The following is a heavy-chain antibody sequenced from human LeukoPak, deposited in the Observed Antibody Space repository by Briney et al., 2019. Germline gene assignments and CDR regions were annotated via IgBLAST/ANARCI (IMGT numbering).Heavy chain of an antibody. V-gene: IGHV3-48*04. CDR2: ISSSSGTI. CDR1: GFTFSTYS. D-gene: IGHD3-22*01. J-gene: IGHJ4*02. CDR3: ARWPYYYDSSGYLDY. Sequence: PGGSLRLSCAASGFTFSTYSMNWVRQAPGKGLEWVSYISSSSGTIYYADSVKGRFTISRDNAKNSLYLQMNSLRAEDTAVYYCARWPYYYDSSGYLDYWGQGTLVTVSS.